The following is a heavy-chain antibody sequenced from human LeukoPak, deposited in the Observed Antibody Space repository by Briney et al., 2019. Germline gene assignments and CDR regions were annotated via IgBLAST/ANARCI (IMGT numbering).Heavy chain of an antibody. CDR1: GGSISSYY. J-gene: IGHJ4*02. CDR3: ARGCSSTSCPDY. V-gene: IGHV4-4*07. D-gene: IGHD2-2*01. CDR2: IYTSGST. Sequence: SETLSLTCTVSGGSISSYYWSWIRQPAGKGLEWIGRIYTSGSTNYNPSLKSRVTISVDRSKNQFSLKLSSVTAADTAVYYCARGCSSTSCPDYWGQGTLVTVSS.